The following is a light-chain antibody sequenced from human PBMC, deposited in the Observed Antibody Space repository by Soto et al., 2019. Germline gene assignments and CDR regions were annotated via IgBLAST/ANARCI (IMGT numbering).Light chain of an antibody. CDR2: DAS. V-gene: IGKV3-11*01. J-gene: IGKJ5*01. Sequence: EIVLTQSPATLSFSPGERATLSCRASLNVNSYLAWYQQKPGQAPRLLTYDASNRAAGIPARFSGSGSGTDFTLTLSSLEPEDFAIYYCQQRQYWPPITFGQGTRLEIK. CDR1: LNVNSY. CDR3: QQRQYWPPIT.